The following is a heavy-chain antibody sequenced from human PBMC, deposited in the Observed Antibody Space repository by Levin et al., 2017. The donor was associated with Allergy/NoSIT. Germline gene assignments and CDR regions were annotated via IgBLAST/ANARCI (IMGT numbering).Heavy chain of an antibody. Sequence: GGSLRLSCAASGITFGDFAMHWVRQTPGKGLEWVSGINWNSATTGYSDSVKGRFTISRDNAENSLYLQMDSLGAEDTAVYYCAKDLRDRSRGSFGNWGQGTLVTVSS. CDR3: AKDLRDRSRGSFGN. D-gene: IGHD1-26*01. CDR2: INWNSATT. V-gene: IGHV3-9*01. CDR1: GITFGDFA. J-gene: IGHJ4*02.